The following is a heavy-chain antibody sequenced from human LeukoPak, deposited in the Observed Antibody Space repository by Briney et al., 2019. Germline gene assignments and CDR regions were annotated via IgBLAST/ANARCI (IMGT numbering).Heavy chain of an antibody. CDR1: GFTFSSYA. J-gene: IGHJ6*02. Sequence: GGSLRLSCAASGFTFSSYAMHWVRQAPGKGLEWVAVISYDGSNKYYADSVKGRFTISRDNSKNTLYLQMNSLRAEDTAVYYCARGSGSWMGIYYYYYGMDVWGQGTTVTVSS. CDR3: ARGSGSWMGIYYYYYGMDV. CDR2: ISYDGSNK. D-gene: IGHD6-13*01. V-gene: IGHV3-30-3*01.